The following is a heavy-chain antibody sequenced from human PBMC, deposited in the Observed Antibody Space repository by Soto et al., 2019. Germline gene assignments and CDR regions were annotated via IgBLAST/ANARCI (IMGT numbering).Heavy chain of an antibody. J-gene: IGHJ4*02. Sequence: QVQLVQSGADVKKPGASVRVSCKGSGYTLTGYYVHWVRQAPGQGFEWMGVIYPSGGTTSYAQKFQDRVTMTRDTSTSTVYMELSSLRSEDTAVYYCARLATATPPSDFDYWGQGTLVTFSS. CDR2: IYPSGGTT. CDR3: ARLATATPPSDFDY. V-gene: IGHV1-46*01. CDR1: GYTLTGYY.